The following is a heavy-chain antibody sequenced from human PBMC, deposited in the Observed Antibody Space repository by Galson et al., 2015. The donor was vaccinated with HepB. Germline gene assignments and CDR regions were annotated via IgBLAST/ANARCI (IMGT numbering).Heavy chain of an antibody. Sequence: SLRLSCAASGFTFSSYSMNWVRQAPGKGLEWVSYISSSSSTIYYADSVKGRFTISRDNAKNSLYLQMNSLRDEDTAVYYCARDRYSSGWYGVGGDYWGQGTLVTVSS. CDR3: ARDRYSSGWYGVGGDY. CDR1: GFTFSSYS. D-gene: IGHD6-19*01. CDR2: ISSSSSTI. V-gene: IGHV3-48*02. J-gene: IGHJ4*02.